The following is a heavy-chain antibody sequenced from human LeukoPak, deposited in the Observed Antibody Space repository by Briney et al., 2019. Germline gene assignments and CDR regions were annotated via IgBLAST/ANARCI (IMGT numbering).Heavy chain of an antibody. CDR2: INPNSGDT. Sequence: AASVKVSCKASGYTFTGYYTHWVRQAPEQGLEWVGWINPNSGDTHSAQNFQGRVTMTRDTSISTASMDLSRLRSDDTAVYYCARAPKNDAYDIWGRGTMVTVSS. CDR3: ARAPKNDAYDI. CDR1: GYTFTGYY. V-gene: IGHV1-2*02. J-gene: IGHJ3*02.